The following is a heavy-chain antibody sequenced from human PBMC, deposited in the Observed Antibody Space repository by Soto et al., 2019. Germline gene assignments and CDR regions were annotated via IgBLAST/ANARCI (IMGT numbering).Heavy chain of an antibody. CDR3: AQGCFYSSEPRFDY. CDR2: ISGSGRST. D-gene: IGHD6-19*01. Sequence: EVQVLESGGGFVQPGGSLRLSCAASEFTFSSYAMSWVRQAPGKGLEWVSSISGSGRSTYYADSVKGRLTVSRDNSKNTLYLQMSSLRDEDTAVYYCAQGCFYSSEPRFDYWGQGTLVTVSS. CDR1: EFTFSSYA. V-gene: IGHV3-23*01. J-gene: IGHJ4*02.